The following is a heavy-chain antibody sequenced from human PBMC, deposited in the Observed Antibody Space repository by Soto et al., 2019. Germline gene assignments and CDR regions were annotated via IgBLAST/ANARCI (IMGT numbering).Heavy chain of an antibody. J-gene: IGHJ5*02. D-gene: IGHD6-19*01. V-gene: IGHV3-23*01. CDR3: AKGRIAVAAPYNWFDP. CDR1: GFTYSSYA. CDR2: ITGGADNT. Sequence: EVKLLESGGGLVQPGGSLRLFCVASGFTYSSYAMSWVRQAPGKGLEWVSTITGGADNTHYADSVKGRFTISRDNSKNTLSLQMNSLRVEDTAVYHCAKGRIAVAAPYNWFDPWGQGTLVTVSS.